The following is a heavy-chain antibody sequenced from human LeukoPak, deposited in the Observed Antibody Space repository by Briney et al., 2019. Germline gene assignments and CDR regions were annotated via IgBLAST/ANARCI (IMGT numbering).Heavy chain of an antibody. CDR3: ARDTHYYGSGSPAFDL. CDR1: GFTFSSYS. D-gene: IGHD3-10*01. Sequence: GGSLRLSCEAPGFTFSSYSMNWVRQAPGKGLEWVSYISFSSATIHYADSVKGRFTISIDNAKNSLYLQLNSLRAEDTALYYCARDTHYYGSGSPAFDLWGRGTMVTVSS. CDR2: ISFSSATI. J-gene: IGHJ3*01. V-gene: IGHV3-48*01.